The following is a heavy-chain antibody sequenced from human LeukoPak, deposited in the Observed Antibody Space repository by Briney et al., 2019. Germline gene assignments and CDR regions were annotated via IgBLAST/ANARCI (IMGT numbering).Heavy chain of an antibody. J-gene: IGHJ4*02. CDR1: GYTFTGYY. CDR2: MNPNSGNT. CDR3: ARGRGTSGAIFDY. Sequence: ASVKVSCKASGYTFTGYYMHWVRQATGQGLEWMGWMNPNSGNTGYAQKFQGRVTITRNTSISTAYMELSSLRSEDTAVYYCARGRGTSGAIFDYWGQGTLVTVSS. V-gene: IGHV1-8*03. D-gene: IGHD2-2*01.